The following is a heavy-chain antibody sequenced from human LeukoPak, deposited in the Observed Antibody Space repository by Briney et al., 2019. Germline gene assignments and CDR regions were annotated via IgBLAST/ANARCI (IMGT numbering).Heavy chain of an antibody. CDR3: ARNVGSVSDQ. Sequence: PSETLSLTCNVSGDSITPKYWNWIRQPPGKELEWIGYISYSGSTKYSPSLESRVTMSVDTSKNQFSLNLDYVTAADTAVYYCARNVGSVSDQWGQGTLVTVSS. CDR2: ISYSGST. J-gene: IGHJ4*02. D-gene: IGHD6-25*01. V-gene: IGHV4-59*01. CDR1: GDSITPKY.